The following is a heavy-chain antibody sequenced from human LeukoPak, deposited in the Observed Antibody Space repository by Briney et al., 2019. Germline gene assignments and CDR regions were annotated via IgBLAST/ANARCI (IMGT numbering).Heavy chain of an antibody. CDR1: GYSFANFW. CDR2: IYPDDSET. J-gene: IGHJ4*02. D-gene: IGHD2-15*01. V-gene: IGHV5-51*01. CDR3: ARLDIGSCGGGACYGSF. Sequence: GESLKISCKASGYSFANFWIAWVRQMPGKGLEWMGIIYPDDSETRYSPPFQGLVTISADKSISTAYVQWSSLKASDTAMYFCARLDIGSCGGGACYGSFWGQGTLVPVSS.